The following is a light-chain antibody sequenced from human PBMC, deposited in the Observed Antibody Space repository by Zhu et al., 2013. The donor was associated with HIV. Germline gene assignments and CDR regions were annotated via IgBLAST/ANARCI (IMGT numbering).Light chain of an antibody. V-gene: IGKV1-39*01. Sequence: DIQMTQSPSSLSAFVGDRVTITCRATRTISIYLNWYQQKPGKPPKLLIYDTSNLQSGVPSRFSGSGSATDFTLTISSLQPDDFATYYCHQYNTYSSFGQGTKVEIK. CDR1: RTISIY. J-gene: IGKJ1*01. CDR2: DTS. CDR3: HQYNTYSS.